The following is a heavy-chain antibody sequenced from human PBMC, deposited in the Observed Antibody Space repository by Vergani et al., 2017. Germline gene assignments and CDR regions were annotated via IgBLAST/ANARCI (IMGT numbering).Heavy chain of an antibody. CDR3: ATHVRGWDIDY. Sequence: QVQLVESGGGVVQRGGSLRLSCATSGFTLSNYDMQWIRQGPGKGMEFVAFIQFDGSNKYYADSVKGRCTLSRDFSKNTIYLQMNSLRTDDTATYYCATHVRGWDIDYWGQGTQVIVSS. V-gene: IGHV3-30*02. CDR2: IQFDGSNK. CDR1: GFTLSNYD. J-gene: IGHJ4*02. D-gene: IGHD1-26*01.